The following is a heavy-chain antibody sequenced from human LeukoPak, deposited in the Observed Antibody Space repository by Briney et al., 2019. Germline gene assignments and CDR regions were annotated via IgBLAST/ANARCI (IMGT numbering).Heavy chain of an antibody. CDR1: GGTFSSYA. Sequence: SVKVSCKASGGTFSSYAISWVRQAPGQGLEWMGGIIPIFGTANYAQKFQGRVTITADESTSTAYMELSSLRSEDTAVYYCARDSARIKGFDPWGQGTLVTVSS. CDR2: IIPIFGTA. D-gene: IGHD2-15*01. J-gene: IGHJ5*02. CDR3: ARDSARIKGFDP. V-gene: IGHV1-69*01.